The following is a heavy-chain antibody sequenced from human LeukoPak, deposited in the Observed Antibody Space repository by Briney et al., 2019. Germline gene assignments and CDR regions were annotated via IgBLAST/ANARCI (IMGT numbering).Heavy chain of an antibody. D-gene: IGHD3-9*01. CDR2: IYTSGST. CDR1: GGSISSYY. J-gene: IGHJ4*02. Sequence: SETLSLTCTVSGGSISSYYWSWIRQPAGKGLEWIGRIYTSGSTNYNPSLNSRVTMSVDTSKNQFPLKLSSVTAADTAVYYCARDSSAEYYDILTGYSYFDYWGQGTLVTVSS. CDR3: ARDSSAEYYDILTGYSYFDY. V-gene: IGHV4-4*07.